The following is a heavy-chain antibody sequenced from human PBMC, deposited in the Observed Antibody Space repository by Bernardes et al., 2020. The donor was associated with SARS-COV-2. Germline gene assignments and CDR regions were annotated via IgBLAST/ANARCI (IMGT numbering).Heavy chain of an antibody. CDR3: ATPRSSHYYDSSGLIDY. D-gene: IGHD3-22*01. CDR1: GFTFSSYA. J-gene: IGHJ4*02. Sequence: GGSLRLSCAASGFTFSSYAMHWVRQAPGKGLEWVAVISYDGSNKYYADSVKGRFTISRDNSKNTLYLQMNSLRAEDTAVYYCATPRSSHYYDSSGLIDYWGQRTLVTGAS. CDR2: ISYDGSNK. V-gene: IGHV3-30-3*01.